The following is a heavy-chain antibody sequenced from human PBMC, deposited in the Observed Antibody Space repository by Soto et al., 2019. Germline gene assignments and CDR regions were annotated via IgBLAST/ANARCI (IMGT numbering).Heavy chain of an antibody. J-gene: IGHJ5*02. CDR2: IYYSGST. V-gene: IGHV4-31*01. Sequence: QVQLQESGPGLVKPSQTLSLTCTVSGGSISSGGYYWSWIRQHPGKGLEWIGYIYYSGSTYYNPSLQGLVNISVDTSKNQFPLKLSSVTAADTAVYYCARDTGATGTADAWFDPWGQGTLVTVSS. CDR1: GGSISSGGYY. CDR3: ARDTGATGTADAWFDP. D-gene: IGHD1-1*01.